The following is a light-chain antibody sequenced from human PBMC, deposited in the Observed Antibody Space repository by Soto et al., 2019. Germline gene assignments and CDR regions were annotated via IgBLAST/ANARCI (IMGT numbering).Light chain of an antibody. Sequence: TPMTHLPSSLSAPVADTVTTTCRASQSISIWLAWYQQKPGKAPKILIYKASSLESGVPSRFSGSGSGTDFTLTISSLQPEDFATYFCQQSYSTPPWTFGQGTKVDIK. V-gene: IGKV1-5*03. J-gene: IGKJ1*01. CDR3: QQSYSTPPWT. CDR2: KAS. CDR1: QSISIW.